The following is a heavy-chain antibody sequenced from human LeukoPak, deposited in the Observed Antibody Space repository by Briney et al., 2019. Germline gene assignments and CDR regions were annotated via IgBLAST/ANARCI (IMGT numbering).Heavy chain of an antibody. CDR2: ISYDGSNK. D-gene: IGHD5-12*01. J-gene: IGHJ4*02. CDR3: ARTNSGYDYLDY. Sequence: GRSLRLSCAASGFTFSSYAMHWVRQAPGKGLEWVAVISYDGSNKYYADSVKGRFTISRDNSKNTLYLQMNSLRAEDTAVYYCARTNSGYDYLDYWGQGTLVTVSA. V-gene: IGHV3-30-3*01. CDR1: GFTFSSYA.